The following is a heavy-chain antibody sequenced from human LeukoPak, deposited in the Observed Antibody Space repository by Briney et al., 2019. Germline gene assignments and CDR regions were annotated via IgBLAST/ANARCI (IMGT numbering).Heavy chain of an antibody. D-gene: IGHD2-2*01. CDR2: IYTSGNT. CDR3: ARGYQLLPFDP. J-gene: IGHJ5*02. Sequence: SETLSLTCTVSGGSISSGSYYWSWIRQPAGKVLEWIGRIYTSGNTNYNPSLKSRVTISVDTSKNQFSLKLSSVTAADTAVYYCARGYQLLPFDPWGLGTLVTVSS. V-gene: IGHV4-61*02. CDR1: GGSISSGSYY.